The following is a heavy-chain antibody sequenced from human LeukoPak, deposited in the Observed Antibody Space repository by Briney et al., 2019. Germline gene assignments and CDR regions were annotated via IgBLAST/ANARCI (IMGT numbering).Heavy chain of an antibody. V-gene: IGHV4-59*01. CDR2: IYYSGST. CDR3: ARAPTVTIFPRPEYYYYYGMDV. D-gene: IGHD4-11*01. Sequence: SETLSLTCTVSGGSISSYYWSWIRQPPGKGLEWIGYIYYSGSTNYNPSLKSRVTISVDTSKNQFPLKLSSVTAADTAVYYCARAPTVTIFPRPEYYYYYGMDVWGLGTTVTVSS. J-gene: IGHJ6*02. CDR1: GGSISSYY.